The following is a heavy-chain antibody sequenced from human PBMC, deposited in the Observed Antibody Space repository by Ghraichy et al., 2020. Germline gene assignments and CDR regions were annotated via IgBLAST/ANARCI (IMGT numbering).Heavy chain of an antibody. D-gene: IGHD6-6*01. J-gene: IGHJ4*02. Sequence: TLSLTCTVSGGSISSSSYYWGWIRQPPGKGLEWIGSIYYSGSTYYNPSLKSRVTISVDTSKNQFSLKLSSVTAADTAVYYCAKCHSSIAARPYFDYWGQGTLVTVSS. CDR3: AKCHSSIAARPYFDY. V-gene: IGHV4-39*01. CDR2: IYYSGST. CDR1: GGSISSSSYY.